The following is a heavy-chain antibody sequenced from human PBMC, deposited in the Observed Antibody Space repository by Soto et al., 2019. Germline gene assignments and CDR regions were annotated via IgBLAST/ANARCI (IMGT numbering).Heavy chain of an antibody. CDR2: INHSGST. V-gene: IGHV4-34*01. J-gene: IGHJ6*01. CDR1: GESFSAYY. D-gene: IGHD2-15*01. Sequence: QVQLYQWGAGLLKPSETLSLTCAVYGESFSAYYWTWIRQPPGQGLEWIGEINHSGSTKYNPSLRARVTVSVDTSKHQFSMKLISVAGADTAMYYCASAREVVAARLYYYGMDVWGQGTTVTVS. CDR3: ASAREVVAARLYYYGMDV.